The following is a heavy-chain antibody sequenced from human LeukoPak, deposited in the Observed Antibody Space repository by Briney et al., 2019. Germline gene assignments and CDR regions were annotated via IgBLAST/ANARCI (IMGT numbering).Heavy chain of an antibody. J-gene: IGHJ4*02. CDR2: INSRGTTI. Sequence: PGGSLRLSCAASGFAFSSYEVMWVRQAPGKGPEWISYINSRGTTIYYADSVKGRFTISRDNALNSLYLQMNSLRAEDTAIYYCARAGYTSSWFYFDYWGQGALVTVSS. CDR3: ARAGYTSSWFYFDY. D-gene: IGHD6-13*01. CDR1: GFAFSSYE. V-gene: IGHV3-48*03.